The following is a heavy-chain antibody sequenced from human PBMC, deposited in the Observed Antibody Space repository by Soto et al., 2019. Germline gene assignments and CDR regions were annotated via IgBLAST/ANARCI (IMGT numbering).Heavy chain of an antibody. D-gene: IGHD5-18*01. V-gene: IGHV1-18*01. CDR3: ARVRIQLWYKIIHY. CDR1: GYTFTSYG. J-gene: IGHJ4*02. CDR2: ISAYNGNT. Sequence: ASVKVSCKASGYTFTSYGISWVRQAPGQGLEWMGWISAYNGNTNYAQKLQGRVTMTTDTSTSTAYMELRSLRSDDTAVYYCARVRIQLWYKIIHYSGQATLVTVSS.